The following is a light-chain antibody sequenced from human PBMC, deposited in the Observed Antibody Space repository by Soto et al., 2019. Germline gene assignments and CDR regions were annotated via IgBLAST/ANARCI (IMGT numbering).Light chain of an antibody. V-gene: IGKV1-39*01. CDR1: QDVRNR. CDR2: AAS. CDR3: QQSYSTPET. J-gene: IGKJ1*01. Sequence: IQVTQSPTSLSASVGDRVTITCRTSQDVRNRLGWYQQKPGKAPKLLIYAASSLQSGVPSRFSGSGSGTDFTLTISSLQPEDFATYYCQQSYSTPETFGQGTKVDIK.